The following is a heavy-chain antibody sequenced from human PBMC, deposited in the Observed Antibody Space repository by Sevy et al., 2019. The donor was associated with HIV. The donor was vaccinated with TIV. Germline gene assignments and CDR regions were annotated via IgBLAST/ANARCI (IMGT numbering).Heavy chain of an antibody. CDR2: VSSDGTNT. V-gene: IGHV3-30*18. J-gene: IGHJ4*02. CDR1: GFDFREYA. CDR3: AKVGRQLWSYLDF. D-gene: IGHD5-18*01. Sequence: GGSLRLSCGASGFDFREYAMHWVRQAPGKGLEWVAAVSSDGTNTYYVDSVKGRFTISRDSSQDTLFLHMNSLSVEDTAVCYCAKVGRQLWSYLDFWGQGTLVTVSS.